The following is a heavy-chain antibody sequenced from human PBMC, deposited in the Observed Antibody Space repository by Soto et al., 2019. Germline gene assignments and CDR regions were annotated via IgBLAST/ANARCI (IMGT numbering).Heavy chain of an antibody. CDR1: GGTFSSYA. V-gene: IGHV1-69*13. CDR3: ARELAAAGLGGFDP. CDR2: IIPIFGTA. Sequence: ASVKVSCKASGGTFSSYAISWVRQAPGQGLEWMGGIIPIFGTANYAQKFQGRVTITADESTGTAYMELSSLRSEDTAVYYCARELAAAGLGGFDPWGQGTLVTVSS. J-gene: IGHJ5*02. D-gene: IGHD6-13*01.